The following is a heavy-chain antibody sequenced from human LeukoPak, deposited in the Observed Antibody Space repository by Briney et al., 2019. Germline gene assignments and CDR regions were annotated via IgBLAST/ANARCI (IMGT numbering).Heavy chain of an antibody. Sequence: VASVKVSCKASGYTFTGYYMHWVRQAPGQGLEWMGWINPNSGGTNYEQKFQGRVTITRDTSISTAYMELSRLRSDDTAVYYGAKDGTHWVLDCLSAPSYMDVGAKGPRSPSP. D-gene: IGHD3-3*01. CDR3: AKDGTHWVLDCLSAPSYMDV. CDR1: GYTFTGYY. J-gene: IGHJ6*03. V-gene: IGHV1-2*02. CDR2: INPNSGGT.